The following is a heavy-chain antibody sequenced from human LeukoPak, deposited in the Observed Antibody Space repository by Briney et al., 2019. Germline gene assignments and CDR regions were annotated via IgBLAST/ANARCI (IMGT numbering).Heavy chain of an antibody. CDR3: ARDFGDYDAFDI. CDR1: GFTFSSYA. V-gene: IGHV3-23*01. J-gene: IGHJ3*02. Sequence: GGSLRLSCAASGFTFSSYAMSWVRQAPGKRLEWVSGISGSGGSTYYADSVKGRFTISRDNSKNTLYLQMNSLRAEDTAVYYCARDFGDYDAFDIWGQGTMVTVSS. D-gene: IGHD4-17*01. CDR2: ISGSGGST.